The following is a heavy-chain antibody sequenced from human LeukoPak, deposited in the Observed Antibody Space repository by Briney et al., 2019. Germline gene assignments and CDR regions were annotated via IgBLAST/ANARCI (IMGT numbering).Heavy chain of an antibody. Sequence: PSATLSLTCAVYGGSFSGYYWSWIRQPPGKGLEWIGEINHSGSTNYNPSLKSRVTISVDMSKNQFSLKLSSVTAADTAAYYCARVRATGAHDYWGQGTLVNVST. J-gene: IGHJ4*02. CDR3: ARVRATGAHDY. CDR2: INHSGST. V-gene: IGHV4-34*01. D-gene: IGHD1-14*01. CDR1: GGSFSGYY.